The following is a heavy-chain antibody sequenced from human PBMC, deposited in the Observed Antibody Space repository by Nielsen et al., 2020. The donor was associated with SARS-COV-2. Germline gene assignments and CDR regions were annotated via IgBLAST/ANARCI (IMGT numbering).Heavy chain of an antibody. V-gene: IGHV5-51*01. CDR2: IYPGDSDT. CDR3: ARGDIVLGFDP. Sequence: KVSCKGSGYSFTSYWIGWVRQMPGKGLEWMGIIYPGDSDTRYSPAFQGQVTISADKSISTAYLQWSSLKASDTAIYYCARGDIVLGFDPWGQGTLVTVSS. D-gene: IGHD2-8*02. CDR1: GYSFTSYW. J-gene: IGHJ5*02.